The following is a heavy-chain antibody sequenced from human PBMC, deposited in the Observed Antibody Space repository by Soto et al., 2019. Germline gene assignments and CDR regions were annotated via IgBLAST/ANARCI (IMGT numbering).Heavy chain of an antibody. J-gene: IGHJ4*02. CDR2: FHYSGVS. V-gene: IGHV4-59*02. D-gene: IGHD6-19*01. Sequence: PSETLSLTCTVSGDSVSNFYWSWIRQPPGKGLEWMGYFHYSGVSRYSPSLKSRVNMSVDTSKNQLSLELSSVTAADTAVYFCAKDGGRGWNFDNWGQGALVTVS. CDR3: AKDGGRGWNFDN. CDR1: GDSVSNFY.